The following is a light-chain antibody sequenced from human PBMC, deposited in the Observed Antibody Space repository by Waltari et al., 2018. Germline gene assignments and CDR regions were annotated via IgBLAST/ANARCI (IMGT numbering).Light chain of an antibody. CDR1: QDINKY. V-gene: IGKV1-33*01. CDR2: DAS. Sequence: DIQMTQSPSSLSASVGDRVTITCQASQDINKYLNWFQQRPGKAPRVLIYDASDLETGVPSRVSGNGSGTEFSLTISSLQPEDIGRYYCQQYYTVPYSFGQGTTLELK. J-gene: IGKJ2*01. CDR3: QQYYTVPYS.